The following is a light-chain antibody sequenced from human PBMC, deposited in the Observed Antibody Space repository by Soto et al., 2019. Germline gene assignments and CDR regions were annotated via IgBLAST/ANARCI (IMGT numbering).Light chain of an antibody. CDR1: SSNIGANSD. Sequence: QSVLTQPPSVSGAPGQRVTISCTGSSSNIGANSDVHWYQQLTGAAPKLLIYGNTNRPSGVSDRFSGSKSGTSASLAISGLQSEDEADYYCATWDDSLNGLFGTGTKVTVL. CDR3: ATWDDSLNGL. J-gene: IGLJ1*01. V-gene: IGLV1-40*01. CDR2: GNT.